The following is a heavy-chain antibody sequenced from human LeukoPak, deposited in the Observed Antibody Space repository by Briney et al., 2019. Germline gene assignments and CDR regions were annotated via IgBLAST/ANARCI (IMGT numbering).Heavy chain of an antibody. CDR1: GGSFSGYY. Sequence: SETLSLTCAVYGGSFSGYYWSWIRQPPGKGLEWIGEINHSGSTNYNPSLKSRVTISVDTSKNQFSLKLSSVTAADTAVYYCVRRNQPRLYYYYYGMDVWGQGTTVTVSS. CDR3: VRRNQPRLYYYYYGMDV. D-gene: IGHD1-14*01. V-gene: IGHV4-34*01. CDR2: INHSGST. J-gene: IGHJ6*02.